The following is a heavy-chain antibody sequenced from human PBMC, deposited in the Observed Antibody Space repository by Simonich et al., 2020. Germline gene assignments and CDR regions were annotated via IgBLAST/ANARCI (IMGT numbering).Heavy chain of an antibody. CDR1: GYTFTGYY. Sequence: VQLVQSGAEGKKPGASVKVSCKASGYTFTGYYMPWVRQAPGKGLAWMGRIKPHKGCTNNAQKFQGRVTMTRDTFISTAYMELSRLRSDDTAVYYCARDGGNCSGGSCYWYFDLWGRGTLVTVSS. CDR2: IKPHKGCT. V-gene: IGHV1-2*06. CDR3: ARDGGNCSGGSCYWYFDL. J-gene: IGHJ2*01. D-gene: IGHD2-15*01.